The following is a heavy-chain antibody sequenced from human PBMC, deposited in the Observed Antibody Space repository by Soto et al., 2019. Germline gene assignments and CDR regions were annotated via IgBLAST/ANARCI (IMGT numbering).Heavy chain of an antibody. D-gene: IGHD2-21*02. CDR3: AREIVTAGGNNYFDP. Sequence: SETLSLSCVVSGGTVASSHWWSWVRQSPGGGLEWIGNVYHTGDTNLNPSLQSRVTISVDKSNNQFSLRLNSLTAADTAVYFCAREIVTAGGNNYFDPWGPGTLVTVSS. CDR1: GGTVASSHW. V-gene: IGHV4-4*02. J-gene: IGHJ5*02. CDR2: VYHTGDT.